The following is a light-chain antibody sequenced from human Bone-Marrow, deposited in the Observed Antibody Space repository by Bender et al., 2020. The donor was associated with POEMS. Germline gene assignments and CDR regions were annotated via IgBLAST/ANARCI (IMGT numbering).Light chain of an antibody. V-gene: IGLV6-57*01. CDR3: QSYDEASLV. Sequence: FSLTQPHSMSESPGKTVTISCTRNSGRVANNYVQWYQQRPGGSPTILIFNNHQRSSGVPERFSGSIDTSSNSASLTISGLRPEDEAAYYCQSYDEASLVFGGGTQLTVL. CDR2: NNH. J-gene: IGLJ3*02. CDR1: SGRVANNY.